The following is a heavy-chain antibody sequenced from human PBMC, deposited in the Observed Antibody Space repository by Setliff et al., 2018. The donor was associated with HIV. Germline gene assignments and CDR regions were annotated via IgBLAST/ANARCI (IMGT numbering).Heavy chain of an antibody. Sequence: ASVKVSCKASGYTFTDYYMHWVQQAPGKGLEWMGRVDPEDGETIYAEKFQGRVTITADTSTDTAYMELSSLRSEDTAVYYCATAGIAAAGENYMDVWGKGATVTVSS. V-gene: IGHV1-69-2*01. J-gene: IGHJ6*03. CDR1: GYTFTDYY. D-gene: IGHD6-13*01. CDR3: ATAGIAAAGENYMDV. CDR2: VDPEDGET.